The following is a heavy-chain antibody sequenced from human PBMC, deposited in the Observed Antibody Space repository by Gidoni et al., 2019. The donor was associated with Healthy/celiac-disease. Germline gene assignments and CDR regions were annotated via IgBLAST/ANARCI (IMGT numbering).Heavy chain of an antibody. CDR1: VGSFSGYY. CDR3: ARIHCSSTSCYTAGGAFDI. V-gene: IGHV4-34*01. J-gene: IGHJ3*02. Sequence: QVQLQQWGAGLLKPSETLSLTCAVDVGSFSGYYWSWIRQPPGKGLEWIGEINHSGSTNYNPSLKSRVTISVDTSKNQFSLKLSSVTAADTAVYYCARIHCSSTSCYTAGGAFDIWGQGTMVTVSS. CDR2: INHSGST. D-gene: IGHD2-2*02.